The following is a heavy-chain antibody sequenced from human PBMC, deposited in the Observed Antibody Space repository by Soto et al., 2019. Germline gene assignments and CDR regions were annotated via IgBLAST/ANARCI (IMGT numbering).Heavy chain of an antibody. CDR2: IFSNDEK. CDR3: ARIRVTMVRGVSRGNWFDP. CDR1: GVSLSNARMG. J-gene: IGHJ5*02. Sequence: GSGPTLVNPTETLTLTCTVSGVSLSNARMGVSWMRQPPGKALEWLAHIFSNDEKSYSTSLKSRLTITKDTSKSQVVLTMTNMDPVDTATYYCARIRVTMVRGVSRGNWFDPWGQGTLVTVYS. D-gene: IGHD3-10*01. V-gene: IGHV2-26*01.